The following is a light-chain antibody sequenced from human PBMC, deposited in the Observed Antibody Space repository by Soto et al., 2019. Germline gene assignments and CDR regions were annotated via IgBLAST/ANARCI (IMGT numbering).Light chain of an antibody. Sequence: EIVFTQSPGTLSLSPGERATLSCRASQGISGSYLAWYQQKPGQAPRLLIYGASNRATGIPDRFSGSGSGADFTLTISRLEPEDFAMYFCQQYGGSPMAFGQGTKVDI. CDR3: QQYGGSPMA. J-gene: IGKJ1*01. V-gene: IGKV3-20*01. CDR2: GAS. CDR1: QGISGSY.